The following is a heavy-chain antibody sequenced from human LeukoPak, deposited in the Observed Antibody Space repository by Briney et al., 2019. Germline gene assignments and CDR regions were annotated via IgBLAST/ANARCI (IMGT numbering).Heavy chain of an antibody. J-gene: IGHJ5*02. V-gene: IGHV1-18*01. D-gene: IGHD6-13*01. CDR2: ISAYNGNA. CDR3: ARQLVRGNWFDP. CDR1: GYTFTSCG. Sequence: ASVKVSCKASGYTFTSCGISWVRQAPGQGLEWMGWISAYNGNANYAQKLQGRVTMTTDTSTSTAYMELRSLRSDDTAVYYCARQLVRGNWFDPWGQGTLVTVSS.